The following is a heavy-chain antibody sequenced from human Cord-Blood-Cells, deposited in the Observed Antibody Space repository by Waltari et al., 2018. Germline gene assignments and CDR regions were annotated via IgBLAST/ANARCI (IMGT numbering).Heavy chain of an antibody. Sequence: QVQLVESGGGVVKPGRSLRLSCAASGFTFSSYAMNWVRQAPGKGLEWVAVISYDGSNKYYADSVKGRFTISRDNSKNTLYLQMNSLRAEDTAVYYCARENPNGAGSYFDYWGQGTLVTVSS. J-gene: IGHJ4*02. CDR2: ISYDGSNK. CDR1: GFTFSSYA. D-gene: IGHD3-10*01. V-gene: IGHV3-30-3*01. CDR3: ARENPNGAGSYFDY.